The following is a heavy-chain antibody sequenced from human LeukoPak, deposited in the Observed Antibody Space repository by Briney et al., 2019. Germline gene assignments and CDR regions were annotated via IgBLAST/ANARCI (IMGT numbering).Heavy chain of an antibody. V-gene: IGHV3-23*01. CDR1: GFTFSSQT. Sequence: GGSLRLSCAASGFTFSSQTMSWVRQAPGKGLEWVSAISGSGGSTYYADSVKGRFTISRDNSKNTLYLQMNSLRAEDTAVYYCAKDHTYYYGSGSSGGYWGQGTLVTVSS. CDR3: AKDHTYYYGSGSSGGY. D-gene: IGHD3-10*01. J-gene: IGHJ4*02. CDR2: ISGSGGST.